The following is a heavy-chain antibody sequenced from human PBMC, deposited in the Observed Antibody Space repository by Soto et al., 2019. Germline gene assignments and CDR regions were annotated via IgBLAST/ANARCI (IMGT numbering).Heavy chain of an antibody. D-gene: IGHD4-17*01. CDR2: IYYSGST. J-gene: IGHJ6*02. CDR1: GGSISSGDYY. Sequence: PSETLSLTCTVSGGSISSGDYYWSWIRQPPGKGLEWIGYIYYSGSTYYNPSLKSRVTISVDTSKNQFSLKLSSVTAADTAVYYCAREKGGDYYYYYYGMDVWGQGTTVTVPS. V-gene: IGHV4-30-4*01. CDR3: AREKGGDYYYYYYGMDV.